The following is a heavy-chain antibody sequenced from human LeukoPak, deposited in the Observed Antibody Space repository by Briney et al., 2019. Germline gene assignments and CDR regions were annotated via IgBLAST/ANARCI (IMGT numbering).Heavy chain of an antibody. CDR1: GGSISSSSYY. V-gene: IGHV4-39*01. CDR2: IYYSGST. D-gene: IGHD3-22*01. CDR3: ARVEDYYDSSVFDY. J-gene: IGHJ4*02. Sequence: SETLSLTCTVSGGSISSSSYYWGWIRQPPGKGLEWIGSIYYSGSTYYNPSLKSRVTISVDTSKNQFSLKLSSVTAADTAVYYCARVEDYYDSSVFDYWGQGTLVTVSS.